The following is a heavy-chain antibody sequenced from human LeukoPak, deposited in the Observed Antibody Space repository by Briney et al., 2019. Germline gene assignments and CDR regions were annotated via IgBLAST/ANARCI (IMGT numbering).Heavy chain of an antibody. CDR3: ARESASGSYYYFDY. Sequence: GGSLRLSCTAPGFTSTDSETNWVGQGPGKGLEWGSYISRSGSRSTIANADSVEGRFTISRDIDTNSLYLQMNSLRVEDTAVYYCARESASGSYYYFDYWGQGTLVTVSS. CDR1: GFTSTDSE. D-gene: IGHD3-10*01. CDR2: ISRSGSRSTI. V-gene: IGHV3-48*03. J-gene: IGHJ4*01.